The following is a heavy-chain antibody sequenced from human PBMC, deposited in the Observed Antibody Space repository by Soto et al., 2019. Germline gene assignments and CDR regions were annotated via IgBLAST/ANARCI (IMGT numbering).Heavy chain of an antibody. D-gene: IGHD3-10*01. J-gene: IGHJ4*02. CDR3: ARDNNFFDSGSGVDY. Sequence: GGSLRLSCAASGFRFSSYSLNWVRQAPGKGLEWVSSITSSSTYIHYADSVKGRFTISRDNAKNSLYLQMNSLRAEDTAVYYCARDNNFFDSGSGVDYWGQGTLVTVSS. CDR1: GFRFSSYS. V-gene: IGHV3-21*01. CDR2: ITSSSTYI.